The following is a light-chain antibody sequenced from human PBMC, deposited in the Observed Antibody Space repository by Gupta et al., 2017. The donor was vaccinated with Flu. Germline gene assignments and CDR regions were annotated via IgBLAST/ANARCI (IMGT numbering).Light chain of an antibody. CDR3: NSRDSSGNHLKSV. V-gene: IGLV3-19*01. CDR2: GKN. CDR1: SLRSYY. Sequence: SSELTQDPAVSVALGQTVRITCQGDSLRSYYASWYQQKPGQAPVLVIYGKNNRPSGIPDRFSGSSSGNTAPLTITGAQAEDEADYYCNSRDSSGNHLKSVFGGGTKLTVL. J-gene: IGLJ2*01.